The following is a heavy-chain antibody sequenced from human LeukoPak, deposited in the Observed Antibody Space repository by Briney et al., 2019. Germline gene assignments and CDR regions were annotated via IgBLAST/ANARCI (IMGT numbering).Heavy chain of an antibody. CDR1: GESFSGYY. Sequence: PSETLSLTCVVYGESFSGYYWTWIRQPPGKGLEWIGEIIDTGSTKYNSSLKSRVTISVDTSKNEFSLRLDSVTAADTAVYYCARLGSSWLSYDYFDYWGQGTLVTVSS. CDR2: IIDTGST. D-gene: IGHD6-13*01. V-gene: IGHV4-34*12. J-gene: IGHJ4*02. CDR3: ARLGSSWLSYDYFDY.